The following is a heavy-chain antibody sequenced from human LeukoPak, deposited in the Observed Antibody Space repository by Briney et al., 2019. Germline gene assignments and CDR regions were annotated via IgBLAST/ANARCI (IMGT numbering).Heavy chain of an antibody. CDR1: GGSISSHY. D-gene: IGHD3-3*01. CDR2: IYYSGSI. Sequence: PSETLSLTCTVSGGSISSHYWSWIRQPPGKGLEWIGYIYYSGSINYNPSLKSRVTISVDTSKNQFSLKLSSVTAADTAVYYCARGHKYYDFWSGYYPPFDYWGQGTLVTVSS. CDR3: ARGHKYYDFWSGYYPPFDY. V-gene: IGHV4-59*11. J-gene: IGHJ4*02.